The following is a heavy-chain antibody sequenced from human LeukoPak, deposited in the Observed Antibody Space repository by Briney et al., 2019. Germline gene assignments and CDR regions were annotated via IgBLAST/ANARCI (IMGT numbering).Heavy chain of an antibody. CDR1: GYSFTSYW. CDR3: ARPTGYNGNSFDY. V-gene: IGHV5-51*01. CDR2: IYPGDSDT. D-gene: IGHD5-24*01. J-gene: IGHJ4*02. Sequence: GESLKISCKGSGYSFTSYWIGWVRQMPGKGLEWMGIIYPGDSDTTYSPSSQGQVTISADKSISTAYLQWSSLKASDTAMYYCARPTGYNGNSFDYWGQGTLVTVSS.